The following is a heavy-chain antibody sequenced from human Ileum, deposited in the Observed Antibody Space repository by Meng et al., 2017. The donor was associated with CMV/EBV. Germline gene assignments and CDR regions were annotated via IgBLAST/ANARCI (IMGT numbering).Heavy chain of an antibody. J-gene: IGHJ4*02. V-gene: IGHV4-4*07. CDR2: IYTSGTT. CDR1: GGSISNYY. D-gene: IGHD3-10*01. Sequence: GHRQGPGPGLWRPSETLSLTCYVSGGSISNYYWSWIRQPAGKGLEWIAHIYTSGTTNYNPSLKSRVTMSVDTSRNQFSLKLTSVTAADTAVYYCARNYGSGNWNFFHYWGQGTLVTVSS. CDR3: ARNYGSGNWNFFHY.